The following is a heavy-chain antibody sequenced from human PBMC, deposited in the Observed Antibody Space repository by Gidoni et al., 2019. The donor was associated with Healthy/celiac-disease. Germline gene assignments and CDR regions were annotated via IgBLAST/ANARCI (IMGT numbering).Heavy chain of an antibody. D-gene: IGHD3-16*01. J-gene: IGHJ6*02. CDR3: AKDASSLTDYDYYYYYGMDV. Sequence: EVHLVVSGGGLVHRGMSVRLSCAASGLPLDVSAMHWVRQATGKGLVWVSGISWNSCSIGYADSVKGRFTISRDNAKNSLYLQMNSLRAEDTALYYCAKDASSLTDYDYYYYYGMDVWGQGTTVTVSS. CDR1: GLPLDVSA. V-gene: IGHV3-9*01. CDR2: ISWNSCSI.